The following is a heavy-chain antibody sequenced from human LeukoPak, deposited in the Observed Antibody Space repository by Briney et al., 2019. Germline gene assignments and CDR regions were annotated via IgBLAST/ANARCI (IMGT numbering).Heavy chain of an antibody. V-gene: IGHV4-39*07. Sequence: SETLSLTCTVSGGSISSSSYYWGWVRQPPGKGLEWIGSMHYSGSTYYNPSLKSRVTISVDTSKNQFSLKLSSVTAADTAVYYCARPLPRGYGSGSPGGFDYWGQGTLVTVSS. J-gene: IGHJ4*02. CDR2: MHYSGST. CDR3: ARPLPRGYGSGSPGGFDY. D-gene: IGHD3-10*01. CDR1: GGSISSSSYY.